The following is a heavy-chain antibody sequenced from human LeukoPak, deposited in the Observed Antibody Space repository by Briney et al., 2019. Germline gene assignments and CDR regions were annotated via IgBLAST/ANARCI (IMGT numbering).Heavy chain of an antibody. V-gene: IGHV3-21*01. D-gene: IGHD4-23*01. Sequence: GGSLRLSCAASGFTFSSSAMSWVRQAPGKGLEWVSFISGSSTYIYYSGSVKGRFTISRDNAKNSLYLQLNSLRAEDTAVYYCARHVSGRWELFFDSWGQGALVTVSS. CDR1: GFTFSSSA. CDR3: ARHVSGRWELFFDS. CDR2: ISGSSTYI. J-gene: IGHJ4*02.